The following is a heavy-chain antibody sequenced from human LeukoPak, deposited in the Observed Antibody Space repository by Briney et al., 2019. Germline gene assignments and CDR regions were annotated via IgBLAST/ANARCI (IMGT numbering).Heavy chain of an antibody. J-gene: IGHJ4*02. CDR1: GYTFTSYW. D-gene: IGHD6-13*01. CDR3: AGIIAAAGTGPWNYFDY. Sequence: GESLKISCKASGYTFTSYWIGWVRQMPGKGLEWMGIIYPGDSDTRYSPSLQGQVTISADKSISTAYLQWSSLKASDTAMYYCAGIIAAAGTGPWNYFDYWGQGTLVTVSS. V-gene: IGHV5-51*01. CDR2: IYPGDSDT.